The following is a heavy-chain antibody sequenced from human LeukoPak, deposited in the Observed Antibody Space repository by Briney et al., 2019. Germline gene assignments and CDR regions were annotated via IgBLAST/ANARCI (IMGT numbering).Heavy chain of an antibody. Sequence: SETLSLTCSVYGGSISGTYWTWIRQPPGKGLEWIGYIYSSGSTNYNPSLKSRVTISVGTSKNQCSLRLRSVTAADTAVYYCAGHRYTSSSSYCDLWGEGTLVTVSS. CDR1: GGSISGTY. CDR2: IYSSGST. J-gene: IGHJ4*02. D-gene: IGHD6-6*01. V-gene: IGHV4-59*08. CDR3: AGHRYTSSSSYCDL.